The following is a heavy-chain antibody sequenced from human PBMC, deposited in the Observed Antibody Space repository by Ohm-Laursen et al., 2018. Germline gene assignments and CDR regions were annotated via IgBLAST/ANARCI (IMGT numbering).Heavy chain of an antibody. CDR3: ARDEGSSWYFNY. CDR2: INPNSGGT. CDR1: GYTFTGYY. J-gene: IGHJ4*02. D-gene: IGHD6-13*01. Sequence: GASVKVSCKASGYTFTGYYMHWVRQAPGQGLEWMGWINPNSGGTNYAQKFQGRVTMTRDTSISTAYMELSSLRSEDTAVYYCARDEGSSWYFNYWGQGTLVTVSS. V-gene: IGHV1-2*02.